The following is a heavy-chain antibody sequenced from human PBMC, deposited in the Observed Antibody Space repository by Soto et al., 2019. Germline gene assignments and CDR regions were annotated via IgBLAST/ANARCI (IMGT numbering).Heavy chain of an antibody. V-gene: IGHV3-21*01. CDR2: ISSSSSYI. CDR1: GFTFSSYS. CDR3: ARDGTPRCWYGYYYYGMDV. J-gene: IGHJ6*02. Sequence: EVQLVESGGGLVKPGGSLRLSCAASGFTFSSYSMNWVRQAPGKGLEWVSSISSSSSYIYYADSVKGRFTISRDNANNSLYLQMNSLGAEDTAVYYCARDGTPRCWYGYYYYGMDVWGQGTTVTVSS. D-gene: IGHD6-13*01.